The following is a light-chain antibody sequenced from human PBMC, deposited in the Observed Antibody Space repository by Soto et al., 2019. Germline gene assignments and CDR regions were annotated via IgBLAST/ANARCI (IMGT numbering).Light chain of an antibody. CDR1: SSDVGGYNY. CDR2: GVS. CDR3: SSYTSSSTPYV. Sequence: SCTGTSSDVGGYNYVSWYQQHPGKAPKLMIYGVSNRPSGVSNRFSGSKSGNTASLTISGLQAEDEADYYCSSYTSSSTPYVFGTGTKVTVL. J-gene: IGLJ1*01. V-gene: IGLV2-14*01.